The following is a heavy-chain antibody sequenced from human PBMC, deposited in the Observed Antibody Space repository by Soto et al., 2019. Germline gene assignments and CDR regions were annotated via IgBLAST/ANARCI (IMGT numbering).Heavy chain of an antibody. CDR2: IYYSGST. Sequence: SETLSLTCTVSCGSISSGGYYWSWIRQHPGKGLEWIGYIYYSGSTYYNPSLKSRVTISVDTSKNQFSLKLSSVTAADTAVYYCARGIAARPVYYYYGMDVWGQGTTVTVSS. CDR1: CGSISSGGYY. D-gene: IGHD6-6*01. CDR3: ARGIAARPVYYYYGMDV. J-gene: IGHJ6*02. V-gene: IGHV4-31*03.